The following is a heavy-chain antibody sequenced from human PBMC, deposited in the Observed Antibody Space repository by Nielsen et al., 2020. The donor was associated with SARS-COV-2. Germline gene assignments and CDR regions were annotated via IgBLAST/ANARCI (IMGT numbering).Heavy chain of an antibody. CDR1: GGSISSSSYY. V-gene: IGHV4-39*07. D-gene: IGHD3-16*01. CDR2: IYYSGST. CDR3: ARAGLLRDGMDV. Sequence: GSLRLSCTVSGGSISSSSYYWGWIRQPPGKGLEWIGSIYYSGSTYYNPSLKSRVTISVDTSKNQFSLKLSSVTAADTAVYYCARAGLLRDGMDVWGQGTTVTVSS. J-gene: IGHJ6*02.